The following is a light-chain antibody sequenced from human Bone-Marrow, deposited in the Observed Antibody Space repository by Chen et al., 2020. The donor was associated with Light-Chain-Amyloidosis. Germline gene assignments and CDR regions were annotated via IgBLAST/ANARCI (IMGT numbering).Light chain of an antibody. J-gene: IGKJ1*01. Sequence: EIVMTHSPVTLSVSPGERATLSCRASQSIGTTLAWYQQTPGQAPRLLIYDSSTRATGIAARFSGSGSGTDFTLTISSLQSEDFAVYYCQQYNNWPPWTFGQGTKVEIK. CDR2: DSS. CDR1: QSIGTT. V-gene: IGKV3-15*01. CDR3: QQYNNWPPWT.